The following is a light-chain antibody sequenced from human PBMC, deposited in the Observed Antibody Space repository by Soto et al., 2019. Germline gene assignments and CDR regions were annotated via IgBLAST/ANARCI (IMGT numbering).Light chain of an antibody. J-gene: IGLJ3*02. CDR3: QSYDNSLTGSGV. Sequence: QSVLTQPRSVSGSPGQSVTISCTGTSSDFGGSHYVSWYQQYPGKAPKLIIYDVIKRPSGVPDRFSGSKSGNTASLTISGLQADDEADYYCQSYDNSLTGSGVFGGGTKLTVL. CDR1: SSDFGGSHY. CDR2: DVI. V-gene: IGLV2-11*01.